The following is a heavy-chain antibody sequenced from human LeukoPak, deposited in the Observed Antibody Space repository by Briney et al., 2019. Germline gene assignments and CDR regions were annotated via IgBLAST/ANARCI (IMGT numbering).Heavy chain of an antibody. Sequence: SQTLSLTCAISGDSVSSKSAAWNWIRQSPSRGLEWLGRTYYRSKWFNDYAVSVKSRITVNPDTSKSQFSLQLNSVTPEDTAVYFCARDFNWALDAWGQGSLVTVSS. CDR1: GDSVSSKSAA. V-gene: IGHV6-1*01. CDR2: TYYRSKWFN. D-gene: IGHD1-1*01. CDR3: ARDFNWALDA. J-gene: IGHJ5*02.